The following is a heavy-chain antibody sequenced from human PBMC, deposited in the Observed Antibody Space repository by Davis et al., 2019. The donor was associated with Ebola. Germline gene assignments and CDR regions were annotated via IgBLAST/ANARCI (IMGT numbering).Heavy chain of an antibody. CDR1: GFTFSSYS. D-gene: IGHD6-25*01. CDR2: ISGSSSYI. J-gene: IGHJ4*02. V-gene: IGHV3-21*01. Sequence: GEPLKISCAASGFTFSSYSMNWVRQAPGKGLEWVSSISGSSSYINYADSVEGRFTISRDNAKNSLYLQMNSLRAEDTAVYYCASAVAATDYWGQGTLVTVSS. CDR3: ASAVAATDY.